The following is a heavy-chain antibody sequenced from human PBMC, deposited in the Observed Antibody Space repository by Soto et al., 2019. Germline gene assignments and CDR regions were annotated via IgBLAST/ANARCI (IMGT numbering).Heavy chain of an antibody. J-gene: IGHJ2*01. CDR3: ARGMGRYFDL. CDR2: ISASGRS. D-gene: IGHD2-8*01. V-gene: IGHV4-4*07. CDR1: GDLISNFY. Sequence: PSETLFLTCTVSGDLISNFYWSWIRQPAGKGLESLGRISASGRSNYNPSLQSRVAMSLDTSKNQFSMRLTSLTAADTAVYFCARGMGRYFDLWGRGTLVTVSS.